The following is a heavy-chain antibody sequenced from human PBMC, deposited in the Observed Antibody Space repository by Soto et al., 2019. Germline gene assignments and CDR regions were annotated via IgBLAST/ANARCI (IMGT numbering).Heavy chain of an antibody. CDR3: ARDRIAAAGTSGPYYYGMDV. Sequence: SVKVSCKASGGTFSSYAISWVRQAPGQGLEWMGGIIPIFGTANYAQKFQGRVTITADESTSTAYMELSSLRSEDTAVYYCARDRIAAAGTSGPYYYGMDVWGQGTTVTVSS. D-gene: IGHD6-13*01. J-gene: IGHJ6*02. V-gene: IGHV1-69*13. CDR1: GGTFSSYA. CDR2: IIPIFGTA.